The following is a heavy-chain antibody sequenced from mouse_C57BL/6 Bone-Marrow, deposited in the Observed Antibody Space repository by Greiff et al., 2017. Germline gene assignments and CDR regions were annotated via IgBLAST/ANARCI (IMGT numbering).Heavy chain of an antibody. D-gene: IGHD1-1*01. CDR1: GYAFTNYL. CDR2: INPGSGGT. V-gene: IGHV1-54*01. CDR3: ARNYGRSYYFDY. Sequence: VQLQQSGAELVRPGASVKVSCKASGYAFTNYLIEWVKQRPGQGLEWIGVINPGSGGTNYNEKFKGKATLTADKSSSTAYMQLSSLTSEDAAVYYCARNYGRSYYFDYGGQGTTLTVSA. J-gene: IGHJ2*01.